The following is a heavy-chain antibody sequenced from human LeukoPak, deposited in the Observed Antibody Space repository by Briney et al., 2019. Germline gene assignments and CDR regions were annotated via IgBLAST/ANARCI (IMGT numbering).Heavy chain of an antibody. D-gene: IGHD6-19*01. CDR1: GFTSSSYW. J-gene: IGHJ4*02. CDR3: ARDRGSSGWYEFDY. Sequence: GGSLRLSCAASGFTSSSYWMSWVRQAPGKGLEWVANIKQDGSEKYYVDSVKGRFTISRDNAKNSLYLQMNSLRAEDTAMYYCARDRGSSGWYEFDYWGQGTLVSVSS. CDR2: IKQDGSEK. V-gene: IGHV3-7*01.